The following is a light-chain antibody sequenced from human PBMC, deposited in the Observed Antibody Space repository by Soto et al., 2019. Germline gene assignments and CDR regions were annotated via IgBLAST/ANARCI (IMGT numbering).Light chain of an antibody. Sequence: EIVLTQSPATLSVSPGERATLSCRASQSIDTYLAWYQQQPGQAPRPLIYGASNRATGIPARFSGSGSGTEFTLTISSLKSEDFAVYYCQQYDHWPRGTFGQGTKLEI. CDR3: QQYDHWPRGT. CDR1: QSIDTY. J-gene: IGKJ2*01. V-gene: IGKV3-15*01. CDR2: GAS.